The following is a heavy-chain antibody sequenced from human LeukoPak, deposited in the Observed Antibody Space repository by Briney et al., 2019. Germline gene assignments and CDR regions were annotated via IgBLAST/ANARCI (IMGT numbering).Heavy chain of an antibody. D-gene: IGHD3-10*01. Sequence: PSETLSLTCTASGGSISSYYWSWVRQPPGKGLEWIGYIYYSGSTNYNPSLKNRVTISVETSKNKSPLELSSVTAADTAVYYCARGVVTMVRGVSSPFDYWGQGTLVTVSS. CDR2: IYYSGST. CDR1: GGSISSYY. CDR3: ARGVVTMVRGVSSPFDY. J-gene: IGHJ4*02. V-gene: IGHV4-59*01.